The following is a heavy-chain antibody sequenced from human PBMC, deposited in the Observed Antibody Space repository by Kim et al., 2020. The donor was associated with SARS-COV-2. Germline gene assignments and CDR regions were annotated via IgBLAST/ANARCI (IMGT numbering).Heavy chain of an antibody. CDR3: TRVVSSYDDY. V-gene: IGHV3-49*02. Sequence: EYAASVKGRFTISRDDSKSIAYLQMNSLKTEDTAVYYCTRVVSSYDDYWGQGTLVTVSS. J-gene: IGHJ4*02. D-gene: IGHD1-26*01.